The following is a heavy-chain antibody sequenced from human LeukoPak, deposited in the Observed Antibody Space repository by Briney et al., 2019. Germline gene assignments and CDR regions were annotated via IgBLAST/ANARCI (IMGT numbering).Heavy chain of an antibody. V-gene: IGHV3-23*01. CDR2: ISGSGGST. CDR3: AKDWSPYDILTGYHNFDY. CDR1: GFTFSSYA. Sequence: GGSLRLSCAASGFTFSSYAMSGVRQAPGKGLEWVSAISGSGGSTYYADSVKGRFTISRDDSKNTLYLQMNSLRAEDTAVYYCAKDWSPYDILTGYHNFDYWGQGTLVTVSS. J-gene: IGHJ4*02. D-gene: IGHD3-9*01.